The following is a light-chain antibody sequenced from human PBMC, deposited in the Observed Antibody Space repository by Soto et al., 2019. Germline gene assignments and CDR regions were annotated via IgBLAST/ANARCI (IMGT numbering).Light chain of an antibody. Sequence: QSALTQPPSVSGSPGQSVTISCTGTSSDVGTYDRVSWYQQSPGTAPKLMIYEVSNRPSGVPDRFSGSKSGNTATLTICGIQAEDDADYYCSSYTSSTTMVFGGGTKVTVL. V-gene: IGLV2-18*02. CDR1: SSDVGTYDR. CDR2: EVS. J-gene: IGLJ2*01. CDR3: SSYTSSTTMV.